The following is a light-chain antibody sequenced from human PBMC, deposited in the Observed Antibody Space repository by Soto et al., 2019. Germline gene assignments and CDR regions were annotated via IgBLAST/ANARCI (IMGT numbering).Light chain of an antibody. J-gene: IGLJ3*02. V-gene: IGLV2-23*01. CDR1: SSDVGSYNL. CDR3: CSYAGSSRV. CDR2: EGS. Sequence: QSALTQPASVXGXXXXXXXXSCTGTSSDVGSYNLVSWYQQHPGKAPKLMIYEGSKRPSGVSNRFSGSKSGNTASLTISGLQAEDEADYYCCSYAGSSRVFGGGTKLTVL.